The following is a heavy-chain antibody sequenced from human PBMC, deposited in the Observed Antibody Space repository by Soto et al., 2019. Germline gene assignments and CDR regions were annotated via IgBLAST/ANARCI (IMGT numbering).Heavy chain of an antibody. CDR2: IIPIFGTA. V-gene: IGHV1-69*01. CDR1: GGTFSSYA. J-gene: IGHJ6*02. Sequence: QVQLVQSGAEVKKPGSSVKVSCKASGGTFSSYAISWVRQAPGQRLEWMGGIIPIFGTANYAQKFQGRVTITADESTSTAYMELSSLRSEDTAVYYCARGTITGTTGGGYYYGMDVWGQGTTVTVSS. D-gene: IGHD1-7*01. CDR3: ARGTITGTTGGGYYYGMDV.